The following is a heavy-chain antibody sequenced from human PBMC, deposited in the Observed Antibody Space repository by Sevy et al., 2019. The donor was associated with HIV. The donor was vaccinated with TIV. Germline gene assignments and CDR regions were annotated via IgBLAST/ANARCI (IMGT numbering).Heavy chain of an antibody. CDR1: GDSVSSNSAA. V-gene: IGHV6-1*01. D-gene: IGHD6-19*01. CDR2: TYYRSKWYN. J-gene: IGHJ4*02. CDR3: ARGIDAIRRQGLVRNDYFDY. Sequence: SQTLSLTCAISGDSVSSNSAAWNWIRQSPSRGLEWLGRTYYRSKWYNDYAVSVKSRITINPDTSKNQFSLQLNSVTPEDTAVYYCARGIDAIRRQGLVRNDYFDYWGQGTLVTVSS.